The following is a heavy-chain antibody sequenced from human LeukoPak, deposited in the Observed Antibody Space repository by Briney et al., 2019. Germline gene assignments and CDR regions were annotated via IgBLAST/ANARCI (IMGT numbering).Heavy chain of an antibody. CDR2: ISGSGGST. V-gene: IGHV3-23*01. CDR1: GFTFSSYA. Sequence: GGSLRLSCAASGFTFSSYAMSWVRQAPGKGLEWVSAISGSGGSTYYADSVKGRFTISRDNAKNSLYLQMNSLRAEDTAVYYCAREYSSSSGRSFDYWGQGTLVTVSS. D-gene: IGHD6-6*01. CDR3: AREYSSSSGRSFDY. J-gene: IGHJ4*02.